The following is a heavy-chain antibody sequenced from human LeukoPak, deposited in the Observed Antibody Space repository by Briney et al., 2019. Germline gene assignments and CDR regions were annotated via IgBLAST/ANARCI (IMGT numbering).Heavy chain of an antibody. CDR2: ISSSSSYI. Sequence: PGGSLRLSCAASGFTFSSYSMNWVRQAPGKGLEWVSSISSSSSYIYYADSVKGRFTISRDNAKNSLYLQMNSLRAEDTAVYYCARASDSSGYSSSFDYWGQGTLVTVSS. CDR1: GFTFSSYS. J-gene: IGHJ4*02. D-gene: IGHD3-22*01. V-gene: IGHV3-21*01. CDR3: ARASDSSGYSSSFDY.